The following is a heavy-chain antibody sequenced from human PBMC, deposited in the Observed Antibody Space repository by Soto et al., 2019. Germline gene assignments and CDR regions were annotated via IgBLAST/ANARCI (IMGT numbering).Heavy chain of an antibody. CDR1: GYSFTSYW. V-gene: IGHV5-10-1*01. J-gene: IGHJ6*02. D-gene: IGHD5-18*01. CDR3: ARLRGNSYGFGDYYYGMDV. Sequence: PGESLKISCQCSGYSFTSYWISWVRQMPGKGLEWMGRIDPSDSYTNYSPSFQGHVTISADKSISTAYLQWSSLKASDTAMYYCARLRGNSYGFGDYYYGMDVWGQGTTVTVSS. CDR2: IDPSDSYT.